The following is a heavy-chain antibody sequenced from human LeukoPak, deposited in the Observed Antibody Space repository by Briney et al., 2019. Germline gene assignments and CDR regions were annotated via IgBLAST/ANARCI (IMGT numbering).Heavy chain of an antibody. J-gene: IGHJ5*01. D-gene: IGHD2-21*01. Sequence: PGGSLRLSCAASGLTFSNNAMTWVRQTPGKGLEWVSSISGSGGDTYYADSVQGRFAISRDNSRTTLYLQMNSLRAEDTAIYCCASGFDSVVMGLYNWLDSWGQGTLVTVSS. CDR1: GLTFSNNA. CDR2: ISGSGGDT. V-gene: IGHV3-23*01. CDR3: ASGFDSVVMGLYNWLDS.